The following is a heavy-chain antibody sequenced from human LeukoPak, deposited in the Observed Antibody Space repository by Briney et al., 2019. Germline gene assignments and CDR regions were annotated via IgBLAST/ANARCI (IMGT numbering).Heavy chain of an antibody. CDR1: GYTFTSYD. J-gene: IGHJ4*02. V-gene: IGHV1-8*03. CDR2: MNPNSGNT. Sequence: ASVKVSCKASGYTFTSYDINWVRQATGQGLEWMGWMNPNSGNTGYAQKFQGRVTITRNTSISTAYMELSSLRSEDTAVYYCARGEMATIKFDSWGQGTLVTVSS. D-gene: IGHD5-24*01. CDR3: ARGEMATIKFDS.